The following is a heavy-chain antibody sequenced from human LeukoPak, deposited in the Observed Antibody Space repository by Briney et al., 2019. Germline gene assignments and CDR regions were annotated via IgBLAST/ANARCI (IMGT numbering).Heavy chain of an antibody. V-gene: IGHV4-59*01. CDR1: GGSISSYY. CDR2: IYYSGST. CDR3: ARKAYSISAFDI. Sequence: SETLSLTCTVSGGSISSYYWSWIRQPPGKGLEWIGYIYYSGSTNYNPSLKSRVTISVDTSKNQFSLKLSSVTAADTAVYYCARKAYSISAFDIWGQGTMVTVSS. D-gene: IGHD2-21*01. J-gene: IGHJ3*02.